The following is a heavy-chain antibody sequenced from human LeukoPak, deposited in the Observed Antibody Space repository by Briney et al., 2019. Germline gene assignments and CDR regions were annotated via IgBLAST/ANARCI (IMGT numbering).Heavy chain of an antibody. CDR2: ISSSSSTI. Sequence: GGSLRLSCAASGFTFSSYSMNWVRQAPGKGLEWVSYISSSSSTIYYADSAKGRFTISRDNAKNSLYLQVNSLRAEDTAVYYCAREVGGSYSTDDAFDIWGQGTMVTVSS. CDR1: GFTFSSYS. CDR3: AREVGGSYSTDDAFDI. V-gene: IGHV3-48*01. D-gene: IGHD1-26*01. J-gene: IGHJ3*02.